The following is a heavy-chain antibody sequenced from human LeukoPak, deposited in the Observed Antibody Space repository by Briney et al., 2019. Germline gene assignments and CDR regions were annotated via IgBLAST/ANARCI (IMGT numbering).Heavy chain of an antibody. CDR3: ARPHNYYYYYMDV. Sequence: GGSLRLSCAASGFSFSSYEMIWVRQAPGKGLEWVSYISSSGSTIYYADSVKGRFTISRDNAENSLYLQMISLRAEDTAIYYCARPHNYYYYYMDVWGKGTTVTISS. CDR2: ISSSGSTI. CDR1: GFSFSSYE. J-gene: IGHJ6*03. V-gene: IGHV3-48*03.